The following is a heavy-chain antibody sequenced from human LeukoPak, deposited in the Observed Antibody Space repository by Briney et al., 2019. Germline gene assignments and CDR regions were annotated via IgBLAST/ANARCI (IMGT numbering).Heavy chain of an antibody. CDR3: TRDLANSWYYY. J-gene: IGHJ4*02. Sequence: PSETLSLTCAVSGASISSHYWSWIRQSPGKGLEWIGYIYYSGSTNYNPSLTSRVTISVDTSKNQFSLKLSSVTAADTAVYYCTRDLANSWYYYWGRGILVTVSS. CDR1: GASISSHY. D-gene: IGHD6-13*01. V-gene: IGHV4-59*11. CDR2: IYYSGST.